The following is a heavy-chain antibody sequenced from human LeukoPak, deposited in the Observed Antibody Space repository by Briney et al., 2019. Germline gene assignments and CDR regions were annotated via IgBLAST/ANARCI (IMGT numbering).Heavy chain of an antibody. CDR2: IIPIFGTA. D-gene: IGHD3-9*01. J-gene: IGHJ4*02. V-gene: IGHV1-69*13. Sequence: ASVKVSCKASGGTFSSYAISWVRQAPGQGLEWMGGIIPIFGTANYAQKFQGRVTITADESTSTAYMELSSLRSEDTAVYYCARGPRSYYDILTGYYPFDYWGRGTLVTVSS. CDR1: GGTFSSYA. CDR3: ARGPRSYYDILTGYYPFDY.